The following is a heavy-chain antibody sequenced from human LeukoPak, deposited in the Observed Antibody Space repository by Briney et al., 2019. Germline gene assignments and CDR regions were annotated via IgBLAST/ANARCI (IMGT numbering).Heavy chain of an antibody. J-gene: IGHJ4*02. V-gene: IGHV3-30*03. CDR1: GFTFSNYD. CDR3: KEVDQ. CDR2: ISSDGSNK. Sequence: GGSLRLSCAASGFTFSNYDMHWVRQAPGKGLEWVAGISSDGSNKYYADSVKGRFTISRDNSKNTLYLQINSLRAEDTAVYYCKEVDQWGQGTLVTVSS.